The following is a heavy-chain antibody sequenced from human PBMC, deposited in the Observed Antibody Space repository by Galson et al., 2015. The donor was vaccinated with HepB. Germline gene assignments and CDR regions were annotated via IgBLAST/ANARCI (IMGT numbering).Heavy chain of an antibody. V-gene: IGHV1-58*02. J-gene: IGHJ6*03. CDR2: IVVGSGNT. CDR3: AADSPTNYDFWSGYIMDV. D-gene: IGHD3-3*01. Sequence: SVKVSCKASGFTFTSSAMQWVRQARGQRLEWIGWIVVGSGNTNYAQKFQERVTITRDMSTSTAYMELSSLRSEDTAVYYCAADSPTNYDFWSGYIMDVWGKGTTVTVSS. CDR1: GFTFTSSA.